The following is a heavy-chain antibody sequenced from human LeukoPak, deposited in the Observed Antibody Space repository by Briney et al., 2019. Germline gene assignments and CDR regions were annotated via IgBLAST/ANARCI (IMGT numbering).Heavy chain of an antibody. D-gene: IGHD6-13*01. Sequence: GGSLRLSCAASGFTFSSYSMNWVRQAPGKGLEWVSSISSSSSYIYYADSVKGRFTISRDNAKNSLYLQMNSLRAEDTAVYYCARDWGAGTGFSFDPWGQGTLVTVSS. CDR3: ARDWGAGTGFSFDP. CDR1: GFTFSSYS. J-gene: IGHJ5*02. CDR2: ISSSSSYI. V-gene: IGHV3-21*01.